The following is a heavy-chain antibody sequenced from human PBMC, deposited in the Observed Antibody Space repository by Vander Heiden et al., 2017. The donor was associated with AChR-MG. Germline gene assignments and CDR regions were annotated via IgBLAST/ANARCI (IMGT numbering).Heavy chain of an antibody. Sequence: QVQLQESGPGLVKPSETLSLTCTVSGGSISSYYWSWIRQPPGKGLEWIGYIYYSGSTNYNPSLKSRVTISVDTSKNQFSLKLSSVTAADTAVYYCARYHGRYYDFWSGFHSWFDPWGQGTLVTVSS. V-gene: IGHV4-59*01. J-gene: IGHJ5*02. CDR1: GGSISSYY. CDR3: ARYHGRYYDFWSGFHSWFDP. CDR2: IYYSGST. D-gene: IGHD3-3*01.